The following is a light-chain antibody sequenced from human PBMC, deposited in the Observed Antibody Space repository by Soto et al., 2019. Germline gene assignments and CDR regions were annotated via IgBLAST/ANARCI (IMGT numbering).Light chain of an antibody. Sequence: PGERATLSCRASQSVSSSHLAWYQHKPGQAPRLLIYAASSRATGSPDRFSGGGSGTDFTLTIRRLEPEDFAVYYCKQYGYSPITFGQGTRLEIK. CDR1: QSVSSSH. V-gene: IGKV3-20*01. J-gene: IGKJ5*01. CDR3: KQYGYSPIT. CDR2: AAS.